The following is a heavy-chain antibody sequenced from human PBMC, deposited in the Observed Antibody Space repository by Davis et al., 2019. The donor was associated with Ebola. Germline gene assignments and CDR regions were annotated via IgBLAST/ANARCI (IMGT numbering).Heavy chain of an antibody. Sequence: GESLKISCAASGFTFSSYAIHWVRQAPGKGLDSVAVIAYDGSTQHYADSVRGRFTVSRDNSQNTLYLQMNSLRAEDTALCYCARDHKGGGRAPWAFHIWGAGTMVTVSS. CDR1: GFTFSSYA. D-gene: IGHD1-26*01. J-gene: IGHJ3*02. CDR2: IAYDGSTQ. V-gene: IGHV3-30-3*01. CDR3: ARDHKGGGRAPWAFHI.